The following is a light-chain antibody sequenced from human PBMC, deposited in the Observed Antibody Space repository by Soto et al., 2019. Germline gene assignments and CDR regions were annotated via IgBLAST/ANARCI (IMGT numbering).Light chain of an antibody. J-gene: IGKJ2*01. Sequence: DIQMTQSPSSLSASVGDRVTITCRASQSISTYLNWYQHKPRKAPKVLIYAASSLQSGVPSRFSGSGSGTDFTLTISSLQPEDFATYYCQQSYSTQYTFGQGTKLEIK. V-gene: IGKV1-39*01. CDR3: QQSYSTQYT. CDR1: QSISTY. CDR2: AAS.